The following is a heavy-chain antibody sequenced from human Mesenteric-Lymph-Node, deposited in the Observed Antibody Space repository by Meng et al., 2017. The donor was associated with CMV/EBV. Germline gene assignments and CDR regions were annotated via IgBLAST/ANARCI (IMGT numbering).Heavy chain of an antibody. J-gene: IGHJ4*02. CDR1: DYSISSGYY. V-gene: IGHV3-11*01. CDR3: AKGVNGGNGGGGC. D-gene: IGHD4-23*01. Sequence: LSLTCTVSDYSISSGYYWGWIRQAPGKGLEWVSYISSSGSTIYYADSVKGRFVISRDNSKNKLYLEMTSLRAEDTAIYYCAKGVNGGNGGGGCWGQGTLVTVSS. CDR2: ISSSGSTI.